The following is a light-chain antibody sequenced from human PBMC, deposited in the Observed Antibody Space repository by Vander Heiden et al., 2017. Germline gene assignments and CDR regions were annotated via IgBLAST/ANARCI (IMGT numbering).Light chain of an antibody. CDR2: EDN. CDR1: RGSIPSNY. CDR3: QCYDSSTLV. J-gene: IGLJ2*01. Sequence: NFMLTPPHSVSDSPGTTVTLSFPGRRGSIPSNYVQWYPQLSGRAPTTVIYEDNQRPSGVPDRFSGSIDSSSNSASLTISGLKTEDEADYYSQCYDSSTLVFGGGTKLTVL. V-gene: IGLV6-57*02.